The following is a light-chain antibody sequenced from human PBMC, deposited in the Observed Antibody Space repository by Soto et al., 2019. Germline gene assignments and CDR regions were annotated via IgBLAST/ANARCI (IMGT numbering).Light chain of an antibody. J-gene: IGKJ5*01. V-gene: IGKV1-39*01. CDR1: QSVSTY. Sequence: DIQMTQSPASLSASVGDRVTIACRASQSVSTYLNWYQQLPGKAPKLLISAASRLQSGVPSRFSGSGSGTDFSLTITSLQPEDFATYWCQQTYSYPSFGQGTRLDIK. CDR2: AAS. CDR3: QQTYSYPS.